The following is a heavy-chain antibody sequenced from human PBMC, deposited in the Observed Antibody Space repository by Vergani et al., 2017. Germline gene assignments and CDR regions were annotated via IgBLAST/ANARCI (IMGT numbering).Heavy chain of an antibody. V-gene: IGHV4-61*02. Sequence: QVKLQESGPGLVKPSETLSLTCTVSCGPISSVSYYWSWTRHPAGKGLDWIGRIYTSRCTNYNPSLRSRITISLDKPKNKFSLWVNSVNAADTAVYFCARASLRALVGYYYYMDVWGKGKTVVVSS. CDR1: CGPISSVSYY. CDR2: IYTSRCT. J-gene: IGHJ6*03. CDR3: ARASLRALVGYYYYMDV. D-gene: IGHD3-16*02.